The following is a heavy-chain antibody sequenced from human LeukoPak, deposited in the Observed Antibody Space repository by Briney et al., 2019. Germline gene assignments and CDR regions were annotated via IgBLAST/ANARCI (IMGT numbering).Heavy chain of an antibody. CDR2: INPNSGGT. CDR1: GYTFTGSY. CDR3: ARSSTAARRSPGY. J-gene: IGHJ4*02. D-gene: IGHD6-6*01. V-gene: IGHV1-2*02. Sequence: GASVKVSCKASGYTFTGSYMHWVRQAPGQGLGWMGWINPNSGGTNYAQKFQGRVTMTRDTSISTAYMELSRLRSDDTAVYYCARSSTAARRSPGYWGQGTLVTVSS.